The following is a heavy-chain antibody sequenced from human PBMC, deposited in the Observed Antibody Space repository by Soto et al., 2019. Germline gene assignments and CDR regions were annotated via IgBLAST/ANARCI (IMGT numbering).Heavy chain of an antibody. Sequence: GESLKISCKGSGYSFTSYWIGWVRQMPGKGLEWMGIIYPGGSDTRYSPSFQGQVTISADKSISTAYLQWSSLKASDTAMYYCARIPPDYYDSSGYHDYWGQGTLVTVSS. V-gene: IGHV5-51*01. D-gene: IGHD3-22*01. CDR2: IYPGGSDT. CDR1: GYSFTSYW. CDR3: ARIPPDYYDSSGYHDY. J-gene: IGHJ4*02.